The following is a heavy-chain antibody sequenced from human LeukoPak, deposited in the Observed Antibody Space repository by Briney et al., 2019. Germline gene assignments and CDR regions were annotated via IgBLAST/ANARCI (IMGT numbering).Heavy chain of an antibody. CDR1: GFTFSSYS. V-gene: IGHV3-48*01. CDR2: ISSSSSTI. D-gene: IGHD2-21*02. Sequence: GGSLRLSCATSGFTFSSYSMNWVRQAPGKGLEWVSYISSSSSTIYYADSVKGRFTISRDNAKNSLYLQMNSLRAEDTAVYYCARDLPYCGGDCSFGFDPWGQGTLVTVSS. CDR3: ARDLPYCGGDCSFGFDP. J-gene: IGHJ5*02.